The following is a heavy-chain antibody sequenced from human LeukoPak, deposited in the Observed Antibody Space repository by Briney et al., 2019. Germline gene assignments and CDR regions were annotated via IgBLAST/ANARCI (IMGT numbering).Heavy chain of an antibody. D-gene: IGHD5-18*01. CDR1: GFTFSGYW. Sequence: GGSLRLSCAASGFTFSGYWMSWVRQAPGKGLEWVANIKPEGSEKYYVGSVKGRFTISRENAKKTLSLHTNSMRVEDRAVYYCARDRLQLWRHDFWGRGNRTTVSS. V-gene: IGHV3-7*04. CDR2: IKPEGSEK. J-gene: IGHJ4*02. CDR3: ARDRLQLWRHDF.